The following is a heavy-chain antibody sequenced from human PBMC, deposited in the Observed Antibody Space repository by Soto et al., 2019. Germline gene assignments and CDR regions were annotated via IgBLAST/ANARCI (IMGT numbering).Heavy chain of an antibody. D-gene: IGHD5-12*01. Sequence: PGESLKISCAASGFTFSSYAMHWVRQAPGKGLEWVAVISYDGSNKYYADSVKGRFTISRDNSKNTLYLQMNSLRAEDTAVYYCARVEWLLLTGGFDYWGQGTLVTVSS. CDR2: ISYDGSNK. CDR3: ARVEWLLLTGGFDY. CDR1: GFTFSSYA. V-gene: IGHV3-30-3*01. J-gene: IGHJ4*02.